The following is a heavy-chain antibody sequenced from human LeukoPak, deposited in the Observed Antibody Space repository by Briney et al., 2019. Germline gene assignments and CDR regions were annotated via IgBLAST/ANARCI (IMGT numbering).Heavy chain of an antibody. CDR3: SRATSTWYIDY. J-gene: IGHJ4*02. D-gene: IGHD6-13*01. CDR2: VSYSGST. Sequence: SETLSLTRTVSGDSFSSTYYWGWIRQPPGKGLEWIGSVSYSGSTYYIPSLKSRVTISVDTSKKQISLKLISVTAADTAVYFCSRATSTWYIDYWGRGTLVTVSS. V-gene: IGHV4-39*01. CDR1: GDSFSSTYY.